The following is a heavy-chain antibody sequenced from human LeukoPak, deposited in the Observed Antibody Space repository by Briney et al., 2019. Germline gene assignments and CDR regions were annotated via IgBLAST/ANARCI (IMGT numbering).Heavy chain of an antibody. V-gene: IGHV3-30*18. CDR2: ISYDGSNK. D-gene: IGHD5-12*01. CDR3: AKASERGYSGYDYSFRDY. CDR1: GFTFSSYG. Sequence: PGGSLRLSCAASGFTFSSYGMHWVRQAPGKGLEWVAVISYDGSNKYYADSVKGRFTISRDNSKNTLYLQMNSLRAEDTAVYYCAKASERGYSGYDYSFRDYWGQGTLVTVSS. J-gene: IGHJ4*02.